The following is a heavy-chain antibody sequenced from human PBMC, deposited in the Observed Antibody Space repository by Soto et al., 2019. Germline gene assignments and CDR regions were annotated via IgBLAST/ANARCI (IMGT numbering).Heavy chain of an antibody. J-gene: IGHJ4*02. Sequence: GGSLRLSCAASGFTVSSNYMSWVRQAPGKGLEWVSVIYSGGSTYYADSVKGRFTISRDNSKNTLYLQMNSLRAEDTAVYYCARDSRYMVRGVIDYWGQGTLVTVSS. CDR1: GFTVSSNY. CDR3: ARDSRYMVRGVIDY. V-gene: IGHV3-66*01. CDR2: IYSGGST. D-gene: IGHD3-10*01.